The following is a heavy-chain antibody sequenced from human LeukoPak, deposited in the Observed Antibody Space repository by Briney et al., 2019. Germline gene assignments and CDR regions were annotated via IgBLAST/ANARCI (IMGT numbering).Heavy chain of an antibody. CDR3: AKVWFGELGDY. Sequence: GGSLRLSCAASGFILSNSAMSWVRQAPGKGLEWVSAISGSGDTTYYADSVKGRFTISRDNSKNTLSLQMNSLRAEDTAVYYCAKVWFGELGDYWGQGTLVTVSS. V-gene: IGHV3-23*01. J-gene: IGHJ4*02. CDR2: ISGSGDTT. CDR1: GFILSNSA. D-gene: IGHD3-10*01.